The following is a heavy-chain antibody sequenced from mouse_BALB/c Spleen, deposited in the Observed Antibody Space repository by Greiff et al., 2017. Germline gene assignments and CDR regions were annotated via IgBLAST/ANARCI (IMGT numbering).Heavy chain of an antibody. J-gene: IGHJ1*01. CDR1: GFTFSDFY. D-gene: IGHD1-1*01. CDR3: ARDDYYGSSYRYFDV. CDR2: SRNKANDYTT. Sequence: EVKVVESGGGLVQPGGSLRLSCATSGFTFSDFYMEWVRQPPGKRLEWIAASRNKANDYTTEYSASVKGRFIVSRDTSQSILYLQMNALRAEDTAIYYSARDDYYGSSYRYFDVWGAGTTVTVSS. V-gene: IGHV7-1*02.